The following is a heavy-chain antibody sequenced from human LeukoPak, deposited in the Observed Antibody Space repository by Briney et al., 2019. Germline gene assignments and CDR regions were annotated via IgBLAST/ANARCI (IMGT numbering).Heavy chain of an antibody. V-gene: IGHV1-2*02. D-gene: IGHD6-13*01. Sequence: ASVKVSCKASGYTFTAYYMHWVRQAPGQGLEWMGWINPNSGGTNYAQKFQGRVTMTRDTPISTAYMELSSLRSDDTAVYYCTRDLESSSWYSFDPWGQGTLVTVSS. CDR2: INPNSGGT. CDR1: GYTFTAYY. J-gene: IGHJ5*02. CDR3: TRDLESSSWYSFDP.